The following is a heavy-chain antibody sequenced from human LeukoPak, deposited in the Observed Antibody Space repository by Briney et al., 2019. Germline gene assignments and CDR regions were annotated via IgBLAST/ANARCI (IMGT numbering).Heavy chain of an antibody. D-gene: IGHD3-10*01. J-gene: IGHJ4*02. CDR3: ARGAVRGNTNFDY. CDR1: GGSISAYY. Sequence: SETLSLTCAVSGGSISAYYWSWIRQPAGKGLEWIGRIYTSGSTNYNPSLKSRVTMSVDTSKNQFSLQLNSVTPEDTAVYYCARGAVRGNTNFDYWGQGTLVTVSS. CDR2: IYTSGST. V-gene: IGHV4-4*07.